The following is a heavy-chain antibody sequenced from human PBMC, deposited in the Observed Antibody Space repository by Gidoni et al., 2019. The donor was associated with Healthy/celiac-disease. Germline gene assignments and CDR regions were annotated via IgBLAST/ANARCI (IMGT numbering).Heavy chain of an antibody. Sequence: QVQLVQSGAEVKKPGASVKVSCKASGYTFTGYYMHWVRQAPGQGLEWMGRINPNSGGTNYAQKFQGRVTMTRDTSISTAYMELSRLRFDDTAVYYCATVSYDSSGYYARAFDYWGQGTLVTVSS. CDR2: INPNSGGT. J-gene: IGHJ4*02. CDR3: ATVSYDSSGYYARAFDY. D-gene: IGHD3-22*01. V-gene: IGHV1-2*06. CDR1: GYTFTGYY.